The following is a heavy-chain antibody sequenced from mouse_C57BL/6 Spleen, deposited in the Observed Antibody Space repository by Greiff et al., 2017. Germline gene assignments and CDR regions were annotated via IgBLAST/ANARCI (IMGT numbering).Heavy chain of an antibody. J-gene: IGHJ3*01. V-gene: IGHV2-9-1*01. D-gene: IGHD1-1*01. CDR3: ARNEDYYGSRGWFAY. Sequence: VKLVESGPGLVAPSQSLSITCTVSGFSLTSYAISWVRQPPGKGLEWLGVIWTGGGTNYNSALKSRLSISKDNSKSQVFLKMNSLQTDDTARYYCARNEDYYGSRGWFAYWGQGTLVTVSA. CDR2: IWTGGGT. CDR1: GFSLTSYA.